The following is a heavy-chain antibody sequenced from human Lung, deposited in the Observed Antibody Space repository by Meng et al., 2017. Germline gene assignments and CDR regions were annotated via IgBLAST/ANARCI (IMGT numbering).Heavy chain of an antibody. V-gene: IGHV4-34*01. J-gene: IGHJ4*02. Sequence: VQLQQWGAGLWRPSETLSLTCFVSGGSFSDDYWSWIRQPPGKGLEWIGEINHSGSTNYNPSLESRATISVDTSQNNLSLKLSSVTAADSAVYYCARGPTTMAHDFDYWGQGTLVTVSS. CDR1: GGSFSDDY. CDR3: ARGPTTMAHDFDY. CDR2: INHSGST. D-gene: IGHD4-11*01.